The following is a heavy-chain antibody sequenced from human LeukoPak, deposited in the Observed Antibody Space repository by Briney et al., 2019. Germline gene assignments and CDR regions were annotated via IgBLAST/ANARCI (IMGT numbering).Heavy chain of an antibody. CDR1: GYTFTSYG. CDR2: ISAYNGNT. D-gene: IGHD3-3*01. CDR3: ARSRAQGITIFGVVIPLFDY. J-gene: IGHJ4*02. V-gene: IGHV1-18*01. Sequence: GASVKVSCKASGYTFTSYGISWVRQAPGQGLEWMGWISAYNGNTNYAQKLQGRVTMTTDTSTSTAYMELRSLRSDDTAVYHCARSRAQGITIFGVVIPLFDYWGQGTLVTVSS.